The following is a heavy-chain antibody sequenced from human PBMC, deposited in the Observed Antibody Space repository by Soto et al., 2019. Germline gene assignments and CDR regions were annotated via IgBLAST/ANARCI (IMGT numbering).Heavy chain of an antibody. V-gene: IGHV1-69*01. CDR2: IIPIFGSA. D-gene: IGHD6-19*01. CDR3: AGTSSGTSSPPRAPSGNYAIAV. Sequence: QVQLVQSGAEMKKPGSSVRVSCKASGATISAYGISWVRQAPGQGLEWMGGIIPIFGSATYAEKFQARVTITADERTNTAYMELSRLRTADTATYFCAGTSSGTSSPPRAPSGNYAIAVWGQGTTVSVSS. J-gene: IGHJ6*02. CDR1: GATISAYG.